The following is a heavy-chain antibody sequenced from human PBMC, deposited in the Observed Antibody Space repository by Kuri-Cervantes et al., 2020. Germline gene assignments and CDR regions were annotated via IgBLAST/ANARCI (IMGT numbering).Heavy chain of an antibody. Sequence: ESLKISCTVSGGSISSYYWSWIRQPPGKGLEWIGYIYYSGSTNYNPSLKSRVTISVDTSKNQFSLKLSSVTAADTAVYYCASTMVRGFIIYWGQGTLVTVSS. J-gene: IGHJ4*02. CDR3: ASTMVRGFIIY. D-gene: IGHD3-10*01. CDR1: GGSISSYY. CDR2: IYYSGST. V-gene: IGHV4-59*13.